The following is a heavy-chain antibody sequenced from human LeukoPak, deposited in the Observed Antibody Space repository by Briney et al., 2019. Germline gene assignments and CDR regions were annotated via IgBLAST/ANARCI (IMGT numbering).Heavy chain of an antibody. V-gene: IGHV3-49*04. CDR3: TRDQTPYY. Sequence: GGSLRLSCAVSGFTFSSYAMHWVRQAPGKGLEWVGFIRSKIYGGTPEYAASVKGRFTISRDDSKGIAYLQMNSLKTEDTAVYYCTRDQTPYYWGQGTLVTVSS. J-gene: IGHJ4*02. CDR2: IRSKIYGGTP. CDR1: GFTFSSYA.